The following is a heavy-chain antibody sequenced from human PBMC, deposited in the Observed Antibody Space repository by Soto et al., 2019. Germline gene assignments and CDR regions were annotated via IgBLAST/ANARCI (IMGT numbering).Heavy chain of an antibody. CDR3: ARDRNFYYMDV. CDR1: GFSFSSYS. J-gene: IGHJ6*03. Sequence: GGSLRLSCAASGFSFSSYSMNWVRQAPGKGLEWVSCITSVRDTKYYADSVRGRFTISRDNAKNSLFLQMNGLRAEDTAVYYCARDRNFYYMDVWGKGTTVTVSS. V-gene: IGHV3-48*04. CDR2: ITSVRDTK.